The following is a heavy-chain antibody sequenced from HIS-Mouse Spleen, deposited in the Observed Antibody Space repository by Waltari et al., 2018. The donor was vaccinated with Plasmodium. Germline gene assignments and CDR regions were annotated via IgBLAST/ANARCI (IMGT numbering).Heavy chain of an antibody. J-gene: IGHJ2*01. CDR3: ASSWYWYFDL. D-gene: IGHD6-13*01. CDR2: ISWNSGSI. Sequence: EVQLVECGGGLVQPGRSLRRSCAASGFTFDDYAMHWVRQAPGKGLEWVSGISWNSGSIGYADSVKGRFTISRDNAKNSLYLQMNSLRAEDTAVYYCASSWYWYFDLWGRGTLVTVSS. CDR1: GFTFDDYA. V-gene: IGHV3-9*01.